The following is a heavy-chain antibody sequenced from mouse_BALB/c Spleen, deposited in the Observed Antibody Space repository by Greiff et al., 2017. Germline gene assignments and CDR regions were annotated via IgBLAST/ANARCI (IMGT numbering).Heavy chain of an antibody. CDR2: ISYDGSN. D-gene: IGHD1-2*01. J-gene: IGHJ3*01. V-gene: IGHV3-6*02. CDR1: GYSITSGYY. Sequence: ESGPGLVKPSQSLSLTCSVTGYSITSGYYWNWIRQFPGNKLEWMGYISYDGSNNYNPSLKNRISITRDTSKNQFFLKLNSVTTEDTATYYCARDTHFYGYKAWFAYWGQGTLVTVSA. CDR3: ARDTHFYGYKAWFAY.